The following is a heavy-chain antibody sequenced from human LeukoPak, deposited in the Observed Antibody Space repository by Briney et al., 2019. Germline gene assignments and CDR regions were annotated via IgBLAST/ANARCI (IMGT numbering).Heavy chain of an antibody. CDR2: IYYSGTT. CDR3: ARGVYIAAAQYGY. Sequence: SETLSLTCTVSGGSITSYYWSWIRQPAGKGLEWIGYIYYSGTTNYNPSLKSRVTISVDTSKNQFSLKLSSVTAADTAVYYCARGVYIAAAQYGYWGQGTLVTVSS. V-gene: IGHV4-59*01. CDR1: GGSITSYY. D-gene: IGHD6-13*01. J-gene: IGHJ4*02.